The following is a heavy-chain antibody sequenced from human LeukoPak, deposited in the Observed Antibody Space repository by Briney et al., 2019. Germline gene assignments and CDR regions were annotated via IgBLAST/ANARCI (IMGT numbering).Heavy chain of an antibody. Sequence: GGSLRLSCAASGFTFSSYAMHWVRQAPGKGLEWVANIHQDGVDKDYVDSVAGRFTISRDNAKNSVYLEMNNLRVEDTAVYYCAKPLAAAGRDYFDYWGQGTLVTVSS. CDR1: GFTFSSYA. J-gene: IGHJ4*02. CDR3: AKPLAAAGRDYFDY. V-gene: IGHV3-7*01. D-gene: IGHD6-13*01. CDR2: IHQDGVDK.